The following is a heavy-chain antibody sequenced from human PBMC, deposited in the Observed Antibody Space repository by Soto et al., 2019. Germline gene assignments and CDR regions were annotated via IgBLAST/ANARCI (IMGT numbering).Heavy chain of an antibody. CDR1: GGTFSSYA. D-gene: IGHD2-21*02. CDR3: AREMSGDCLFLSCYYGMDV. CDR2: IIPIFGTA. V-gene: IGHV1-69*06. J-gene: IGHJ6*02. Sequence: SVKVSCKASGGTFSSYAISWVRQAPGQGLEWMGGIIPIFGTANYAQKFQGRVTITADKSTSTAYMGLSSLRSEDTAVYYCAREMSGDCLFLSCYYGMDVWGQGTTVTVSS.